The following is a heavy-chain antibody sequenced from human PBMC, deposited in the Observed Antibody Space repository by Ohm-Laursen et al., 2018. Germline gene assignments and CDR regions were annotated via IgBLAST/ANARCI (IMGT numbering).Heavy chain of an antibody. V-gene: IGHV3-11*01. D-gene: IGHD3-3*01. CDR2: ISSSGSTI. Sequence: SLRLSCTASGFTFSDYYMSWIRQAPGKGLEWVSYISSSGSTIYYADSVKGRFTISRDNAKNSLYLQMNSLRAEDTAVYYCASGDFWSGYEPDGAFDIWGQRTMVTVSS. J-gene: IGHJ3*02. CDR3: ASGDFWSGYEPDGAFDI. CDR1: GFTFSDYY.